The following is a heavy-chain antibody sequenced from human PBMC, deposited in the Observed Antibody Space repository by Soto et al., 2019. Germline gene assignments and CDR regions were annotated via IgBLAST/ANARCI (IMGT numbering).Heavy chain of an antibody. J-gene: IGHJ4*02. Sequence: QLQLQESGPGLVKPSETLSLTCTVSGCSISSSSYYWGWIRQPQGKGLEWIGSIYYSGSTYYNPSLKSRVTISVDTSKNHFSLKLSSVTAADTAVYYCARRIRGAGYFDYWGQGTLVTVSS. CDR1: GCSISSSSYY. CDR3: ARRIRGAGYFDY. V-gene: IGHV4-39*01. CDR2: IYYSGST. D-gene: IGHD3-10*01.